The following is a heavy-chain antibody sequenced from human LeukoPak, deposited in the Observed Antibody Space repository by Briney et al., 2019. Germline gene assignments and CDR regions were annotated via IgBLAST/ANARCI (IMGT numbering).Heavy chain of an antibody. D-gene: IGHD6-19*01. CDR3: ARGVFYSSDYSNCFDP. Sequence: GGSLRLSCAASGFTLTNYWMNWVRHAPGKGLEWVSRINSDGSNTGYADSVKGRFTISRDNAKNSLYLQMNSLRAEDTAVYYCARGVFYSSDYSNCFDPWGQGTLVTVSS. CDR1: GFTLTNYW. J-gene: IGHJ5*02. CDR2: INSDGSNT. V-gene: IGHV3-74*01.